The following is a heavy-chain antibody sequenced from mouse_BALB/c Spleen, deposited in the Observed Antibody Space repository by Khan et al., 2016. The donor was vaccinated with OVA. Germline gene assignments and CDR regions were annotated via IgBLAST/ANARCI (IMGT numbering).Heavy chain of an antibody. Sequence: EVMLVESGGDLVKPGGSLELSCAASGFTFSTYGMSWVRQTPDMRLEWVATISSGGHYTYYPDSVKGRFTISRDNAKTTLYLHMSSLKSEDTAIYYCARLAYYYNSEGFAYWGQGTLVTVSA. CDR3: ARLAYYYNSEGFAY. CDR1: GFTFSTYG. CDR2: ISSGGHYT. D-gene: IGHD1-1*01. V-gene: IGHV5-6*01. J-gene: IGHJ3*01.